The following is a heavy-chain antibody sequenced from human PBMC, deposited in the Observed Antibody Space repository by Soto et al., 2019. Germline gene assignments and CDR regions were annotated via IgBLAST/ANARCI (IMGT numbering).Heavy chain of an antibody. Sequence: SETLSLTCSVSGASISRGAYYWSWIRQHPGKGLEWIGNIYYSGSAYYNPSLKSRVAISVDTSQNQFSLRLSSVTAADTAVYYCARGVLANWGPENWFDPWGQGTLVTVS. CDR1: GASISRGAYY. V-gene: IGHV4-31*03. D-gene: IGHD7-27*01. J-gene: IGHJ5*02. CDR3: ARGVLANWGPENWFDP. CDR2: IYYSGSA.